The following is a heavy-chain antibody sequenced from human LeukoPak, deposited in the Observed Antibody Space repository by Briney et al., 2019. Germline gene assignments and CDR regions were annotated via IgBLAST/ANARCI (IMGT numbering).Heavy chain of an antibody. CDR1: GYTFTGYY. CDR3: ARVGRYSGYDEFDY. CDR2: INPNSGGT. Sequence: ASVKVSCKASGYTFTGYYMHWVRQAPGQGLEWMGWINPNSGGTNYAQKFQGRVTMTRDTSISTAYMELSSLRSEDTAVYYCARVGRYSGYDEFDYWGQGTLVTVSS. D-gene: IGHD5-12*01. V-gene: IGHV1-2*02. J-gene: IGHJ4*02.